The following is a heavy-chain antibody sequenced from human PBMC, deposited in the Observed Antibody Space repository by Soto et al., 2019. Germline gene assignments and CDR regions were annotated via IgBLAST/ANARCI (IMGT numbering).Heavy chain of an antibody. Sequence: PGESLKISCKGSGYSFTSYWIGWVRQMPGKGLEWMGIIYPGDSDTRYSPSFQGQVTISADKSISTAYLQWSSLKSSDTAMYYCATQRGRVSGYDHSMAVWGQGTTVTLS. V-gene: IGHV5-51*01. CDR1: GYSFTSYW. J-gene: IGHJ6*02. CDR3: ATQRGRVSGYDHSMAV. D-gene: IGHD5-12*01. CDR2: IYPGDSDT.